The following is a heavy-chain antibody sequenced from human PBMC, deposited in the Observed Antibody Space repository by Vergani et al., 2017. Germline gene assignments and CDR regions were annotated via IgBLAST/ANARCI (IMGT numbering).Heavy chain of an antibody. CDR1: GYSFTNYW. CDR3: ARLYGRDSSGSKYFDY. J-gene: IGHJ4*02. CDR2: IHPADSDT. V-gene: IGHV5-51*01. D-gene: IGHD3-22*01. Sequence: EVQLVQSGAEVKKPGESLKISCQISGYSFTNYWIGWVRQMPGKGLEWMGIIHPADSDTRYSPSFQGQVTISVDKPISTAYLQRGSLRASDSAMYYCARLYGRDSSGSKYFDYWGQGTLVTVSS.